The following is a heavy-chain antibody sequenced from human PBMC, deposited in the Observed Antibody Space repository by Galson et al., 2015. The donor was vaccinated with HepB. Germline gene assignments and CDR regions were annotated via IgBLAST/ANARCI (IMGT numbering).Heavy chain of an antibody. CDR1: GITFSSYS. CDR2: ISYDGSNI. D-gene: IGHD2-2*03. CDR3: ARDPLSGYCSRVSCPDPGRYVMDV. Sequence: SLRLSCAVSGITFSSYSMHWVRQAPGKGLEWVAVISYDGSNIYYADSVKGRFTISRDNSRNTLYLQMTRLRPDDTAIFYCARDPLSGYCSRVSCPDPGRYVMDVWGQGTTVTVSS. J-gene: IGHJ6*02. V-gene: IGHV3-30-3*01.